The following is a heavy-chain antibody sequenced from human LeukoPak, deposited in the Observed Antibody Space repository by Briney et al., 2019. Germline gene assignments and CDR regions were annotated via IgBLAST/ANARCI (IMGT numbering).Heavy chain of an antibody. CDR2: LYYSGST. V-gene: IGHV4-39*07. J-gene: IGHJ4*02. Sequence: SETLSLTCTVSGGSITNNNYYWDWIRQPPGKGLEWIGDLYYSGSTHYNPSLKSRVTLSVDTSKNQFSLKLSSVTAADTAVYYCAKRKARGTMVRGVIIPSPFDYWGQGTLVTVSS. CDR1: GGSITNNNYY. D-gene: IGHD3-10*01. CDR3: AKRKARGTMVRGVIIPSPFDY.